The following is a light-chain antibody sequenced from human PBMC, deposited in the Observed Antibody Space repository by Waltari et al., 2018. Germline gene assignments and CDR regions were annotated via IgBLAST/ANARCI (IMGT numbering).Light chain of an antibody. Sequence: QSALTQPRSVSGSPGQSVTIPCTGTTRDVGGYNYVSWYQQDPGKAPKVMIYDVSKRPSGVPDRFSGSKSGNTASLTISGLQAEDEADYYCCSYAGSYTVVFGGGTKLTVL. CDR1: TRDVGGYNY. CDR3: CSYAGSYTVV. J-gene: IGLJ2*01. V-gene: IGLV2-11*01. CDR2: DVS.